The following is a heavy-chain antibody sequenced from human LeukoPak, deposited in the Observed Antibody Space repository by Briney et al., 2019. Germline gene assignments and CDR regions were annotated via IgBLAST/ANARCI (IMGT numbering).Heavy chain of an antibody. CDR1: GFTFSSYW. CDR2: IKQDGSEK. D-gene: IGHD6-13*01. CDR3: ARGRSVAAGTTTIFPFDY. V-gene: IGHV3-7*01. Sequence: PGGSLRLSCAASGFTFSSYWMSWVRQAPGKGLEWVANIKQDGSEKYYVDSVKGRFTISRDNAKNSLYLQMNSLRAEDTAVYYCARGRSVAAGTTTIFPFDYWGQGTLVTVSS. J-gene: IGHJ4*02.